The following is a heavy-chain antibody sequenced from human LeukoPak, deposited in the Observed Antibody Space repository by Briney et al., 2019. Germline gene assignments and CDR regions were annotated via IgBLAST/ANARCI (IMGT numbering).Heavy chain of an antibody. D-gene: IGHD6-13*01. V-gene: IGHV4-30-2*06. J-gene: IGHJ5*02. CDR3: ARSSSWSHRTGFGP. Sequence: SQTLSLTCSVSGGSISSGPYFWSWIRQSPGQGLEWIGEINHSGSTNYNPSLKSRVTISVDTSKNQFSLKLSSVTAADTAVYYCARSSSWSHRTGFGPWGQGTLVTVSS. CDR2: INHSGST. CDR1: GGSISSGPYF.